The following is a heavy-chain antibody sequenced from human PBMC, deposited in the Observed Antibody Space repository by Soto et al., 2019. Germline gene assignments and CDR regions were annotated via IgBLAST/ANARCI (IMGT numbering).Heavy chain of an antibody. J-gene: IGHJ3*02. CDR2: ISAYNGNT. CDR3: ARAYSSGWVDAFDI. V-gene: IGHV1-18*01. Sequence: GASVKVSCKASGYTFTSYGISWVRQAPGQGLEWMGWISAYNGNTNYAQKLQGRVTMTTDTSTSTAYMELRSLRSDNTAVYYCARAYSSGWVDAFDIWGQGTMVTVSS. CDR1: GYTFTSYG. D-gene: IGHD6-19*01.